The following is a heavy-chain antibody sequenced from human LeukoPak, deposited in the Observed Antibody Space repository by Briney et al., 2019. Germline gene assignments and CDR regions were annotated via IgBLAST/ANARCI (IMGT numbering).Heavy chain of an antibody. CDR3: ARDLGASQHLSWFGP. CDR1: GFTFSNYC. J-gene: IGHJ5*02. D-gene: IGHD1-26*01. V-gene: IGHV3-7*05. Sequence: PGGSLILSCAASGFTFSNYCMSWVRQAPGKGLEWVGNINEDGSVKYYVDSVKGRFTISRDNAKNSLYLQMNSLRAEDTAVYYCARDLGASQHLSWFGPWGQGTLVTVSS. CDR2: INEDGSVK.